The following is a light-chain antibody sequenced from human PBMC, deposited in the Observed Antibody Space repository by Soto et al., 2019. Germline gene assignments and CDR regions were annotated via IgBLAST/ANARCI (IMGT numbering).Light chain of an antibody. CDR2: GAS. CDR3: QQYSTSPIT. CDR1: QTVSSY. J-gene: IGKJ5*01. V-gene: IGKV3-20*01. Sequence: ENVLTQSPGTLSLSPGERATLSCRASQTVSSYLTWYQQRPGQAPRLLIYGASRRATGIPDRFSGSGSGTDFTLTISRLEPEDFALYYCQQYSTSPITFGQGTRLESK.